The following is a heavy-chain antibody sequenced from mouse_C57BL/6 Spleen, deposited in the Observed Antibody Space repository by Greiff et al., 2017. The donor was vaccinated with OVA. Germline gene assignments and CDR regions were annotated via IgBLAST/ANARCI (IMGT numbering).Heavy chain of an antibody. J-gene: IGHJ2*01. CDR1: GFTFSDYG. Sequence: VESGGGLVKPGGSLKLSCAASGFTFSDYGMHWVRQAPEKGLEWVAYISSGSSTIYYADTVKGRFTISRDNAKNTLFLQMTSLRSEDTAMYYCARENDYGGGYFDYWGQGTTLTVSS. CDR2: ISSGSSTI. D-gene: IGHD2-4*01. CDR3: ARENDYGGGYFDY. V-gene: IGHV5-17*01.